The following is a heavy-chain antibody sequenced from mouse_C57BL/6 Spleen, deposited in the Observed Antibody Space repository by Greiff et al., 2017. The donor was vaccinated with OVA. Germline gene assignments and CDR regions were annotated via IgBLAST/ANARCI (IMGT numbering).Heavy chain of an antibody. J-gene: IGHJ1*03. CDR3: ARLHYYGSGHWYLDV. V-gene: IGHV1-18*01. CDR1: GYTFTDYN. D-gene: IGHD1-1*01. Sequence: EVQLQQSGPELVKPGASVKIPCKASGYTFTDYNMDWVKQSHGKSLEWIGDINPNNGGTIYNQKFKGKATLTVDKSSSTAYMGLRSLTSEDTEFYYCARLHYYGSGHWYLDVGGTGTTVTVSS. CDR2: INPNNGGT.